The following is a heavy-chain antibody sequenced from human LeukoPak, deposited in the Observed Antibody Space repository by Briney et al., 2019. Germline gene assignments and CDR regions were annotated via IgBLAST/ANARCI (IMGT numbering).Heavy chain of an antibody. CDR3: AREAGTSNY. J-gene: IGHJ4*01. D-gene: IGHD2-8*01. CDR1: GFTISNYW. Sequence: GGSLRLSCVVSGFTISNYWMSWVRQAPGKGLEWVAYIKKDGSEKYYVDSVRGRFTISRDNAKNSLYLQMNSLRAEDTAVYYCAREAGTSNYWGQGTLVTVSS. CDR2: IKKDGSEK. V-gene: IGHV3-7*01.